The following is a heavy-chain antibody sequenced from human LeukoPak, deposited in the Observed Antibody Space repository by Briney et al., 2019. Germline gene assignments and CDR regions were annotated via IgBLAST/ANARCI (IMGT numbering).Heavy chain of an antibody. V-gene: IGHV4-59*12. CDR2: IYYSGST. CDR1: GGSISSYY. Sequence: SETLSLTCTVSGGSISSYYWTWIRQPPGKGLEWIGYIYYSGSTNYNPSLKSRVTISVDTSKNQFSLKLSSVTAADTAVYYCARDPGPYDFWSGYYTEVDAFDIWAKGQWSPSLQ. CDR3: ARDPGPYDFWSGYYTEVDAFDI. J-gene: IGHJ3*02. D-gene: IGHD3-3*01.